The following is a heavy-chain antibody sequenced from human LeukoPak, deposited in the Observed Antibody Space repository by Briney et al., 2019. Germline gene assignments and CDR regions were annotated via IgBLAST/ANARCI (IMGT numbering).Heavy chain of an antibody. J-gene: IGHJ4*02. CDR2: MGKTAGDT. CDR1: GFTFSAYD. V-gene: IGHV3-13*04. D-gene: IGHD6-13*01. Sequence: PGGSLRLSCAASGFTFSAYDKHWVRQATGKGLEWVSGMGKTAGDTYYSGSVQGRFTISRENAENSVYLEMNSLRAGDTAVYYCTRGAAGFDYWGQGTLVSVSS. CDR3: TRGAAGFDY.